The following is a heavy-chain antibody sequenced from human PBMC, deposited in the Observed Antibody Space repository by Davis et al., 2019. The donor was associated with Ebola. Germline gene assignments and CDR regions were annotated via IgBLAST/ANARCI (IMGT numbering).Heavy chain of an antibody. CDR1: GGSISSGDYY. V-gene: IGHV4-30-4*01. Sequence: PSETLSLTCTVSGGSISSGDYYWSWIRQPPGKGLEWIGYIYYSGSTYYNPSLKSRVTISVDTSKNQFSLKLSSVTAADTAVYYCARVSIPPDQNWFDPWGQGTLVTVSS. J-gene: IGHJ5*02. CDR2: IYYSGST. D-gene: IGHD2-2*01. CDR3: ARVSIPPDQNWFDP.